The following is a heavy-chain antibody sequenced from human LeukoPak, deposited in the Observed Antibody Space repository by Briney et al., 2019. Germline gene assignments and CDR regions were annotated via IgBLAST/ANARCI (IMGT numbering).Heavy chain of an antibody. J-gene: IGHJ4*02. CDR1: GFTFSDYY. D-gene: IGHD7-27*01. CDR2: ISSSSSYT. V-gene: IGHV3-11*03. CDR3: TTNPPSKWGSRGGGY. Sequence: GGSLRLSCAASGFTFSDYYTSWIRHAPGKGLGWGSYISSSSSYTNYADSVKGRFTISRDNAKNSLYLQMDSVIAEDTAVYYCTTNPPSKWGSRGGGYWGQGTLVTVSS.